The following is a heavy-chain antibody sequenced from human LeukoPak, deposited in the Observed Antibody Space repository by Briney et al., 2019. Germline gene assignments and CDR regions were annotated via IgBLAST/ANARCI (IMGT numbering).Heavy chain of an antibody. D-gene: IGHD3-22*01. CDR3: ARYVEEYYDSSGYGGYFDY. Sequence: ASVKVSCKASGYTFTSYYMHWVRQAPGQGLEWMGIINPSGGSTSYAQKFQGRVTMTRDTSTSTVYMELSSLRSEDTAVYYCARYVEEYYDSSGYGGYFDYWGQGTLVTVSS. J-gene: IGHJ4*02. CDR2: INPSGGST. CDR1: GYTFTSYY. V-gene: IGHV1-46*01.